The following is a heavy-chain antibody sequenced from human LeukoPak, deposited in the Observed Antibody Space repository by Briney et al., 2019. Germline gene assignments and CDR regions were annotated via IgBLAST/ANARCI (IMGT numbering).Heavy chain of an antibody. V-gene: IGHV1-2*02. D-gene: IGHD5-12*01. Sequence: ASVKVSCKASGYTFTGYYMHWVRQAPGQGLEWMGWINPNSGGTNYAQKFQGRVTMTRDTSISTAYMELSRLRSDDTAVYYCARAPAGYDYYYYYYYMDVWGKGTTVTVSS. CDR1: GYTFTGYY. CDR2: INPNSGGT. J-gene: IGHJ6*03. CDR3: ARAPAGYDYYYYYYYMDV.